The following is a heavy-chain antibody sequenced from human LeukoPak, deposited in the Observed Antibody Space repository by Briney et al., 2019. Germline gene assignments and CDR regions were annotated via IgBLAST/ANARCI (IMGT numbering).Heavy chain of an antibody. CDR3: ARGQEQLVLYYYYYMDV. CDR2: MNPNSGNT. D-gene: IGHD6-6*01. Sequence: GASVKVSCKASGYTFTSYDINWVRQAPGQGLEWMGWMNPNSGNTGYAQKFQGRVTMTRNTSISTAYMELSSLRSEDTAVYYCARGQEQLVLYYYYYMDVWGKGTTVTVSS. V-gene: IGHV1-8*01. CDR1: GYTFTSYD. J-gene: IGHJ6*03.